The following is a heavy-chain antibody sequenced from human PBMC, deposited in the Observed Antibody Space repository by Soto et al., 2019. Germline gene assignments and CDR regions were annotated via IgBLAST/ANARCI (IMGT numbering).Heavy chain of an antibody. J-gene: IGHJ5*02. Sequence: QVQLQESGPGLVKPSQTLSLTCTVSGGSISSGGYYWNWIRQHPGKGLEWIGYTYYSGSTYYNPSLKTQVSISIATSTNQFSLKLSSVAAADTAVYYCARSVFPWGQGTLVTFSS. CDR1: GGSISSGGYY. CDR3: ARSVFP. V-gene: IGHV4-31*01. CDR2: TYYSGST.